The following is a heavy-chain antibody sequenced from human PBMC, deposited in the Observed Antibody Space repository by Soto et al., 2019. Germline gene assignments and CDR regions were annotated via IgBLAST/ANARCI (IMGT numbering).Heavy chain of an antibody. V-gene: IGHV1-3*01. CDR2: INAGNGNT. J-gene: IGHJ4*02. Sequence: ASVKVSCKACGYTFTSYAMHWVRQAPGQRLEWMGWINAGNGNTKYAQKFQGRVTMTTDTSTSTAYMELRSLRSDDTAVYYCARAFGSGSYYELAYWGQGTLVTVSS. CDR3: ARAFGSGSYYELAY. D-gene: IGHD3-10*01. CDR1: GYTFTSYA.